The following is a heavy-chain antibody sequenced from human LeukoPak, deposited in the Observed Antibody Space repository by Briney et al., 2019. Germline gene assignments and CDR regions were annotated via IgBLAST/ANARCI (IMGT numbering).Heavy chain of an antibody. V-gene: IGHV4-59*08. D-gene: IGHD6-19*01. CDR3: ARHGNTGPVSGLPLDH. CDR2: IYYRGGT. J-gene: IGHJ4*01. CDR1: GDSINGYF. Sequence: PSETLSLTCTVSGDSINGYFWSWIRQPPGQGLEWVGYIYYRGGTSYNPSLGGRITVSLDTSRNQFFLRLTSVTPADTAMYYCARHGNTGPVSGLPLDHWGHGTLVSASS.